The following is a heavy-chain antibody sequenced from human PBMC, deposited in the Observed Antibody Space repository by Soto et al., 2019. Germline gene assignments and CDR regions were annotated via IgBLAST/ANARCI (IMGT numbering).Heavy chain of an antibody. D-gene: IGHD2-2*01. Sequence: ASVKVSCKASGGTFSSYGFTWVRQAPGQGPEWMGGLIPVFGTPTYAQKFQGRVMISADELTSTLHMEVTSLRSDDTAVYYCARLRCGSSNCQQLYYYNQAMHAWGKAQAVTASS. CDR2: LIPVFGTP. J-gene: IGHJ6*04. CDR1: GGTFSSYG. V-gene: IGHV1-69*13. CDR3: ARLRCGSSNCQQLYYYNQAMHA.